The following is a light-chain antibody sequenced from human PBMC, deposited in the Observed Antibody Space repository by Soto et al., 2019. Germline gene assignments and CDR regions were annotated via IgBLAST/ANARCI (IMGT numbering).Light chain of an antibody. Sequence: DIQMTQSPSSLSASVGDRVTITCRASQSISSYLNWYQQKPGKAPKLLIYAASSLQSGVPSRFSGSGSGTDFTLTISSLQPEDFATYYCHQSYSTLGTFGQGTKVDIK. CDR3: HQSYSTLGT. CDR1: QSISSY. V-gene: IGKV1-39*01. J-gene: IGKJ1*01. CDR2: AAS.